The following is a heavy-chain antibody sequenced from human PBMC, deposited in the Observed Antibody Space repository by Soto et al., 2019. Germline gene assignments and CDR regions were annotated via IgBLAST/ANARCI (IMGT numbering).Heavy chain of an antibody. V-gene: IGHV1-69*13. J-gene: IGHJ6*02. CDR1: GGTFSSYA. CDR2: IIPIFGTA. D-gene: IGHD3-3*02. Sequence: VASVKVSCKASGGTFSSYAISWVRQAPGQGLEWMGGIIPIFGTANYAQKFQGRVTITADESTSTAYMELSSLRSEDTAVYYCARSTYHFWSGHIGISSYYYYGMDAWGQGTTVTVSS. CDR3: ARSTYHFWSGHIGISSYYYYGMDA.